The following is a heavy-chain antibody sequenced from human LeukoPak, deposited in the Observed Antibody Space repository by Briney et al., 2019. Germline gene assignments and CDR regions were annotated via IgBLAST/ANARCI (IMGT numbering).Heavy chain of an antibody. V-gene: IGHV3-30*04. CDR3: ARQYDFWSGPIFDY. CDR1: GFTFSTYS. J-gene: IGHJ4*02. Sequence: GGSLRLFCAASGFTFSTYSMHWVRQAPGKGLEWVAVISYDGSNKYYADSVKGRFTISRDNSKNTLFLQMSRLRTEDTAVYYCARQYDFWSGPIFDYWGQGTLVTVSS. D-gene: IGHD3-3*01. CDR2: ISYDGSNK.